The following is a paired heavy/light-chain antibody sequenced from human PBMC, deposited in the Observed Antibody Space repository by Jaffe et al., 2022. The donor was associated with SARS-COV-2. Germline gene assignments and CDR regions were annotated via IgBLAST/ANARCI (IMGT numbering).Light chain of an antibody. CDR2: AAS. CDR1: QNINSY. CDR3: QQSYSIPLT. J-gene: IGKJ4*01. V-gene: IGKV1-39*01. Sequence: DIQMTQSPSSLSASVGDRVTITCRASQNINSYLSWYQQKPGKAPKLLIYAASSLQSGVPSRFSGSGSGTDFTFTISSLQPEDFTTYYCQQSYSIPLTFGGGTKVEIK.
Heavy chain of an antibody. V-gene: IGHV1-2*06. CDR3: ARDPSTPPPREILDP. CDR2: INPNSGVT. CDR1: GYTFTGYY. J-gene: IGHJ5*02. Sequence: QVQLVQSGAEVKKPGASVKVSCKAFGYTFTGYYMHWVRQAPGQGLEWMGRINPNSGVTNYAQKFQGRVTMTRDTSISTAYMELSRLRSDDTAVYYCARDPSTPPPREILDPWGQGTLVTVSS.